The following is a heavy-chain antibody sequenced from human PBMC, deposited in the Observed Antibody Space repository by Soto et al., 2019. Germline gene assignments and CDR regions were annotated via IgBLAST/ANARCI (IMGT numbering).Heavy chain of an antibody. CDR2: VIPMFGTV. Sequence: QVQLVQSGPEVKKPGSSVMISCKTSGVTFSTYALSWVRQDPGQGLEWMGGVIPMFGTVNYAQTFQGRVTITADKSTNTAYMQLRSLRSEDTAVYYCVPLQPSTIVGRPGVDVWGQGTTVTVSS. D-gene: IGHD6-6*01. V-gene: IGHV1-69*06. J-gene: IGHJ6*02. CDR3: VPLQPSTIVGRPGVDV. CDR1: GVTFSTYA.